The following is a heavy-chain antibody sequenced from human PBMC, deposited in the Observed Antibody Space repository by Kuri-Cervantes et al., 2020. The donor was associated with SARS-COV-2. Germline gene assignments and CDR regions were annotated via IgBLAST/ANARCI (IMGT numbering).Heavy chain of an antibody. J-gene: IGHJ6*02. CDR2: INWNGGST. Sequence: GGSLRLSCAASGFTFDDYGMSWVRQAPGKGLEWVSGINWNGGSTGYADSVKGRFTISRDNAKNSLYLQMNSLRAEDTAVYYCARETILPPDYYGMDVWGQGTTVTVSS. D-gene: IGHD1-1*01. CDR3: ARETILPPDYYGMDV. CDR1: GFTFDDYG. V-gene: IGHV3-20*04.